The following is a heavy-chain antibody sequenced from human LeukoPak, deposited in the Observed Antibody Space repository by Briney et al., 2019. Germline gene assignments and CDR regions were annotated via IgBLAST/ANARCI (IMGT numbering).Heavy chain of an antibody. Sequence: ASVKVSCKASGGTFSSYAISWVRQAPGQGLEWMGGIIPIFGTANYARKFQGRVTITADESASTAYMELSSLRSEDTAVYYCARDPPDSSGYAHAFDIWGQGTMVTVSS. CDR3: ARDPPDSSGYAHAFDI. V-gene: IGHV1-69*13. J-gene: IGHJ3*02. CDR1: GGTFSSYA. CDR2: IIPIFGTA. D-gene: IGHD3-22*01.